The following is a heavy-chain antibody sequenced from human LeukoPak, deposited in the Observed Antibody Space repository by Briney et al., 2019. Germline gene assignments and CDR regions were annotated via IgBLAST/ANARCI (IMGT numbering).Heavy chain of an antibody. CDR1: GYIFTTYN. Sequence: APVKVSCKASGYIFTTYNINWVRQATGQGLEWVGWMNPNSGDAGYAQQFQGRVTSTRDNSISTAYMELSSLTFEDTAVYYCAQDRGSLVAFDIWGQGTVVTVSS. CDR2: MNPNSGDA. CDR3: AQDRGSLVAFDI. V-gene: IGHV1-8*03. D-gene: IGHD3-16*01. J-gene: IGHJ3*02.